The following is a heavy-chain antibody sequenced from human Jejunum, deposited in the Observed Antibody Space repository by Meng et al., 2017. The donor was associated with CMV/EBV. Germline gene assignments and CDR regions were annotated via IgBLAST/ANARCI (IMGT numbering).Heavy chain of an antibody. CDR1: GFAFSDYE. J-gene: IGHJ4*02. CDR3: AKAGAFDHFFDY. Sequence: SGFAFSDYEMSWVRQAPGKGLEWISYISSSGSPMYYATSVQGRFTISRDNAKNSLYLQMSSLRADDTAVYYCAKAGAFDHFFDYWGQGALVTVSS. CDR2: ISSSGSPM. D-gene: IGHD2/OR15-2a*01. V-gene: IGHV3-48*03.